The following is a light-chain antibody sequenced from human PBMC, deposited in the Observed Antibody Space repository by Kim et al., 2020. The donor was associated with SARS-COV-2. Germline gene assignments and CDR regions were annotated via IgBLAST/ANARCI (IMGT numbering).Light chain of an antibody. CDR1: SSDVGVYNY. Sequence: GQSVTISCTGTSSDVGVYNYVSWYQQHPDKAPKLMIYEVSKRPSGVPDRFSGSKSGNTASLTVSRLQAEDEADYYCTSYGGSNNLVIGGGTQLTVL. V-gene: IGLV2-8*01. CDR2: EVS. J-gene: IGLJ2*01. CDR3: TSYGGSNNLV.